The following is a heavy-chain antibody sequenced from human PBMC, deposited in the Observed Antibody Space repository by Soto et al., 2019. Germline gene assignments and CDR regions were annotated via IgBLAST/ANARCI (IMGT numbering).Heavy chain of an antibody. J-gene: IGHJ4*02. D-gene: IGHD5-18*01. CDR1: GGTLSSYA. Sequence: SVKVSRKASGGTLSSYAISWGRQAPGQGFEWMGGIIPIFGTANYAQKFQGRVTITADESTSTAYMELSSLRSEDTAVYYCARDSGHTAMADLFDYWGQGTLVTVSS. V-gene: IGHV1-69*13. CDR2: IIPIFGTA. CDR3: ARDSGHTAMADLFDY.